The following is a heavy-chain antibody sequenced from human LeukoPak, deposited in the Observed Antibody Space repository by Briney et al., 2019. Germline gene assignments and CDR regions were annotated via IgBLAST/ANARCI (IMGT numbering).Heavy chain of an antibody. V-gene: IGHV3-23*01. CDR3: ASRHPDIASP. CDR1: GFAFRSFA. CDR2: ISGSGGDI. D-gene: IGHD5-12*01. J-gene: IGHJ5*02. Sequence: PGGSLRLSCAASGFAFRSFAMIWFRQAPGKGLEWVSTISGSGGDIYYADSVKGRFTISRDNSKNTLYLQMNSLRAEDTAVYYCASRHPDIASPWGQGTLVTVSS.